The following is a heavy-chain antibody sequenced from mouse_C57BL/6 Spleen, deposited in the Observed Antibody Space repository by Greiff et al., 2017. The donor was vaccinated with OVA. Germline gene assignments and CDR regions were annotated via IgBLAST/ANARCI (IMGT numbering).Heavy chain of an antibody. V-gene: IGHV1-47*01. J-gene: IGHJ4*01. D-gene: IGHD1-1*01. CDR3: ARTYYYGSSYVGAMDY. CDR2: FHPYNDDT. Sequence: VQLQQSGAELVKPGASVKMSCKASGYTFTTYPIEWMKQNHGKSLEWIGNFHPYNDDTQYNEKFKGKATLTVEKSSSTVYLELSRLTSDDSAVDYCARTYYYGSSYVGAMDYWGQGTSVTVSS. CDR1: GYTFTTYP.